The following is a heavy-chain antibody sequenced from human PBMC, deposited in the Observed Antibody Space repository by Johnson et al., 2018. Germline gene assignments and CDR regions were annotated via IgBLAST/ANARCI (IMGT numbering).Heavy chain of an antibody. D-gene: IGHD6-19*01. CDR1: GYTFTSYS. Sequence: QVQLQESGAEVKKPGASVKVSCQASGYTFTSYSMHWVRQAPGQGLEWMGIINPTGGSTTYAQNFQGRVTMTRDPSTSTVYMELSSHRSDDTAVYYRAVGQWVVSYMDLWGKWTTVTVSS. CDR3: AVGQWVVSYMDL. CDR2: INPTGGST. V-gene: IGHV1-46*01. J-gene: IGHJ6*03.